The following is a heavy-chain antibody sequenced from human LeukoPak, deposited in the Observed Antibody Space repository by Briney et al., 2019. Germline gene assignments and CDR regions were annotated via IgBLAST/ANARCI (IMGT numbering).Heavy chain of an antibody. CDR2: INPSGGST. V-gene: IGHV1-46*01. Sequence: GASVKVPCKASGYTFTSYYMHWVRQAPGQGLEWMGIINPSGGSTSYAQKFQGRVTMTRDTSTSTVYMELSSLRSEDTAVYYCAREGAAGTSYYYYGMDVWGQGTTVTVSS. J-gene: IGHJ6*02. D-gene: IGHD6-13*01. CDR3: AREGAAGTSYYYYGMDV. CDR1: GYTFTSYY.